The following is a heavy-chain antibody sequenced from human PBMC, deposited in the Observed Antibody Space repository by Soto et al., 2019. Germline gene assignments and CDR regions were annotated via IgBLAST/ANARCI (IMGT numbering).Heavy chain of an antibody. J-gene: IGHJ6*02. V-gene: IGHV1-69*13. D-gene: IGHD2-2*01. CDR3: ASKGVPAATGYYYYGMDV. CDR1: GGTFSSYA. Sequence: SVKVSCKASGGTFSSYAISWVRQAPGQGLEWMGGIIPIFGTANYAQNFQGRVTITADESTSTAYMELSSLRSEDTAVYYCASKGVPAATGYYYYGMDVWGQGTTVTVSS. CDR2: IIPIFGTA.